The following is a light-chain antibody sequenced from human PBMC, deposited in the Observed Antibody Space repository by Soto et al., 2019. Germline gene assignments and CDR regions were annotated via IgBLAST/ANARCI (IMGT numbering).Light chain of an antibody. CDR2: KAS. CDR1: QNVNSW. J-gene: IGKJ2*01. Sequence: DVQMTRSPSTLSASIGDTVTMTCRASQNVNSWLAWYQQKPGKAPKLLIYKASILETGVPSRVSGGGSGTHFTLTISGLQPEDVATYYCQQYDSYPKTFGQGTKLEFK. CDR3: QQYDSYPKT. V-gene: IGKV1-5*03.